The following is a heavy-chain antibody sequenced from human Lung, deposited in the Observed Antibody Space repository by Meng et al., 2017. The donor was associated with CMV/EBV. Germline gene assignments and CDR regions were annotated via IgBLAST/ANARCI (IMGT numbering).Heavy chain of an antibody. CDR1: GFTFSSYE. D-gene: IGHD3-16*01. J-gene: IGHJ4*02. CDR2: ISSSGSTI. Sequence: GGSLRLXCAASGFTFSSYEMNWVRQAPGKGLEWVSYISSSGSTIHYADSVKGRFTISRDNAKESLYLQMNSLRAEDTAIYYCARDTGWDLHPYYFDYWGQGTXV. V-gene: IGHV3-48*03. CDR3: ARDTGWDLHPYYFDY.